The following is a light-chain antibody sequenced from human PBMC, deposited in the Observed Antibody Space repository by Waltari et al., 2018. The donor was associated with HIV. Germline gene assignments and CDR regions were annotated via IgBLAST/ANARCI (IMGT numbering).Light chain of an antibody. Sequence: DILMTQSPSSLSASVGDRVTITCRASQSVWRFLNWYQQTPGEAPKILIYSSSKLQSGVPSRFSGSGSGTEFTLTISGLLPEDIATYYCQQSFTLPLTFGPGTKVDLK. V-gene: IGKV1-39*01. J-gene: IGKJ3*01. CDR2: SSS. CDR1: QSVWRF. CDR3: QQSFTLPLT.